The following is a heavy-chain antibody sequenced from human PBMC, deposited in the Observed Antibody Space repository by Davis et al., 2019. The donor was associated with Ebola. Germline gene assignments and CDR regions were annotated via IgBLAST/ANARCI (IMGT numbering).Heavy chain of an antibody. Sequence: AASVKVSCKASGYTFNSHGISWVRQAPGQGLEWMGWISAYNVNTNYAQNLQGRVTMTTDTSTSTAYMELRSLRSEDTAVYYCARDAYFDILTGYYTQYYCEYWGQGTLVTVSS. D-gene: IGHD3-9*01. CDR2: ISAYNVNT. V-gene: IGHV1-18*01. CDR3: ARDAYFDILTGYYTQYYCEY. J-gene: IGHJ4*02. CDR1: GYTFNSHG.